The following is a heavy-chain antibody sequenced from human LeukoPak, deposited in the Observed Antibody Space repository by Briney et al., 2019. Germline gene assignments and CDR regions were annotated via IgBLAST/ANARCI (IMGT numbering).Heavy chain of an antibody. D-gene: IGHD3-10*01. J-gene: IGHJ5*02. CDR2: ISAYNGNT. Sequence: ASVKVSCKASGYTFTSYGISWVRQAPGQGLEWMGWISAYNGNTNYAQKLQGRVTMTTDTSTSTAYMELRSPRSDDTAVYYCARLCYGSGSYEEGNWFDPWGQGTLVTVSS. V-gene: IGHV1-18*01. CDR1: GYTFTSYG. CDR3: ARLCYGSGSYEEGNWFDP.